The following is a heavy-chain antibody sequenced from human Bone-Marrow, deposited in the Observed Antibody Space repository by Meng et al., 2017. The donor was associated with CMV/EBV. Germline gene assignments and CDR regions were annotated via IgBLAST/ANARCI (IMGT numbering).Heavy chain of an antibody. CDR1: GFTFSSYG. Sequence: SCAASGFTFSSYGMHWVRQAPGKGLEWVAVISYDGSNKYYADSVKGRFTISRDNSKNTLYLQMNSLRAEDTAVYYCARATGDDAFDIWGQGTMVTVSS. CDR3: ARATGDDAFDI. V-gene: IGHV3-30*19. CDR2: ISYDGSNK. D-gene: IGHD3-16*01. J-gene: IGHJ3*02.